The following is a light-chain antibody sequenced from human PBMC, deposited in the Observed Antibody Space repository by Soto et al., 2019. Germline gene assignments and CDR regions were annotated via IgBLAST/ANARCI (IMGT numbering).Light chain of an antibody. CDR3: QHRHN. CDR2: DAS. V-gene: IGKV3-11*01. Sequence: EVVLTQSPATLSLSPGDRATLSCRASQSVSIDFAWYQQKPGQAPRLLIYDASNRATGIPARFSGSGSGTSFPLTISSLEPEDFAVYYCQHRHNFGPGTKVDIK. J-gene: IGKJ3*01. CDR1: QSVSID.